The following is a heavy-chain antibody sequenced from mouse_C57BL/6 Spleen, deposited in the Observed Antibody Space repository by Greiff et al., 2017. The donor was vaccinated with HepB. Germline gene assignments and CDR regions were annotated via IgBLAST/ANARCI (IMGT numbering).Heavy chain of an antibody. CDR2: IDPENGDT. V-gene: IGHV14-4*01. Sequence: VQLKESGAELVRPGASVKLSCTASGFNIKDDYMHWVKQRPEQGLEWIGWIDPENGDTEYASKFQGKATITADTSSNTAYLQLSSLTSEDTAVYYWTTRAWFADWGQGTLVTVSA. CDR3: TTRAWFAD. J-gene: IGHJ3*01. CDR1: GFNIKDDY.